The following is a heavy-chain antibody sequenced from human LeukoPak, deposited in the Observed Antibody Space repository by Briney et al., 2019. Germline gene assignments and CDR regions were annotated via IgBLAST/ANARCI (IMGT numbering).Heavy chain of an antibody. J-gene: IGHJ5*01. CDR3: ARHSVPASKLRFDS. CDR2: IYYRGTT. D-gene: IGHD2-2*01. CDR1: GGSISSSSYY. V-gene: IGHV4-39*01. Sequence: SETLSLTCTVSGGSISSSSYYWGWVRQPPGKGLEWLGSIYYRGTTYYKSSFKSRLTMSVDTSKNQFYLNVSSVTAADTAVYFCARHSVPASKLRFDSWGQGTLVTVSS.